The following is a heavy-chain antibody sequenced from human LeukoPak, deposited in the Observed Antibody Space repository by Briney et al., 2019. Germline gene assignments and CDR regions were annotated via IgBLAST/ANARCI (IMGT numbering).Heavy chain of an antibody. CDR2: ISSSSSYI. CDR1: GFTFSSYS. CDR3: AALGYCSSTSCLG. Sequence: GGSLRLSCAASGFTFSSYSMNWVRQAPGKGLEWVSSISSSSSYIYYADSVKGRFTISRDNAKNSLYLQMNSLRAEDTAVYYCAALGYCSSTSCLGWGQGTLVTVSS. V-gene: IGHV3-21*01. J-gene: IGHJ4*02. D-gene: IGHD2-2*01.